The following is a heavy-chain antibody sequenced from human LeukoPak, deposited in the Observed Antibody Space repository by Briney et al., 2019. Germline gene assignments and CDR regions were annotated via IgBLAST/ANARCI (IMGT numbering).Heavy chain of an antibody. V-gene: IGHV4-59*01. CDR1: GVSISSYY. D-gene: IGHD3-22*01. J-gene: IGHJ4*02. CDR3: ARVPYYYDSSGYYEYHFDY. Sequence: SETLSLTCTGSGVSISSYYWGWIGQPPGKGLDWIGHIYYSGSTNYNPSLKSRVTISVDTSKNQFSLKLSSVTAADTAVYYCARVPYYYDSSGYYEYHFDYWGQGTLVTVSS. CDR2: IYYSGST.